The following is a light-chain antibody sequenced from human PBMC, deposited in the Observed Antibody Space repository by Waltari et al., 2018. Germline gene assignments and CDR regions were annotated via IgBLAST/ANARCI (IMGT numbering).Light chain of an antibody. CDR2: DVS. CDR1: RSDDGGYNY. J-gene: IGLJ2*01. V-gene: IGLV2-14*03. CDR3: SSYTSSSTPVV. Sequence: QSALTQPAPVSGSPGQSITISCTGTRSDDGGYNYVPWYQQHPGKAPKLMIYDVSNRPSGVSNRFSGSKSGNTASLTISGLQAEDEADYYCSSYTSSSTPVVFGGGTKLTVL.